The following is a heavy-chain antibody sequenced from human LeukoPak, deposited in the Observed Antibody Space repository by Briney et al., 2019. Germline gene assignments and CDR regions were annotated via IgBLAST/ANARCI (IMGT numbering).Heavy chain of an antibody. CDR2: ISGSGGST. CDR3: AKVQAYCGGDCFRDAFDI. Sequence: GSLRLSCAASGFTFSSYAMSWVRQAPGKGLEWVSAISGSGGSTYYADSVKGRFTISRDNSKNTLYLQMNSLRAEDTAVYYCAKVQAYCGGDCFRDAFDIWGQGTMVTVSS. J-gene: IGHJ3*02. V-gene: IGHV3-23*01. D-gene: IGHD2-21*02. CDR1: GFTFSSYA.